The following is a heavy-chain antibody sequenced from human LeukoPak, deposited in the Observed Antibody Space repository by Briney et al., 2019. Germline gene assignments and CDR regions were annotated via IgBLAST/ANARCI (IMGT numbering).Heavy chain of an antibody. CDR2: ISAYNGNT. Sequence: ASVTVSCKASGYTFTSYGISWVRQAPGKGLEWMGWISAYNGNTNYAQKLQGRVTMTTDTSTSTAYMELRSLRSDDTAVYYCAREGLGHDAFDIWGQGTMVTVSS. CDR1: GYTFTSYG. CDR3: AREGLGHDAFDI. J-gene: IGHJ3*02. D-gene: IGHD6-19*01. V-gene: IGHV1-18*04.